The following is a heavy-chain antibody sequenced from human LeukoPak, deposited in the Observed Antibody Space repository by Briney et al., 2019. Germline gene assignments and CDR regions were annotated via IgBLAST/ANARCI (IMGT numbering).Heavy chain of an antibody. J-gene: IGHJ4*02. V-gene: IGHV4-4*07. Sequence: PSETLSLTCTVSGGSISSYYWSWIRQPAGKGLEWVGRIYTSGSTNYNPSLKSRVTMSVDTSKSQFSLKLSSVTAADTAVYYCARGSYYYYYDSSGYEGTGFDYWGQGTLVTVSS. CDR1: GGSISSYY. CDR3: ARGSYYYYYDSSGYEGTGFDY. CDR2: IYTSGST. D-gene: IGHD3-22*01.